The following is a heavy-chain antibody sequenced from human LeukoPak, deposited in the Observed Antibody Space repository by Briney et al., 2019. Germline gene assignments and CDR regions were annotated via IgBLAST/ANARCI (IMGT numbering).Heavy chain of an antibody. J-gene: IGHJ4*02. CDR1: GFTFSSYA. D-gene: IGHD3-22*01. Sequence: PGGSLRLSCAASGFTFSSYAMSWVRQAPGKGLEWVSAISGSGGSTYYADSVKGRFTISRDNSKNTLYLQMNSLRAEDTAVYYCAKRTPDYYDTGGYFFDYWGQGTLVTVSS. V-gene: IGHV3-23*01. CDR3: AKRTPDYYDTGGYFFDY. CDR2: ISGSGGST.